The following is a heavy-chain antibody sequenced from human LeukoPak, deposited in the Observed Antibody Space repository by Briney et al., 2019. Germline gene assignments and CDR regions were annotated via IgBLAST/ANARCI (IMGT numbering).Heavy chain of an antibody. V-gene: IGHV1-69*13. J-gene: IGHJ4*02. CDR1: RGTFSSYA. CDR2: IIPIFGTA. CDR3: ARDRSGHIYGRFGS. D-gene: IGHD5-18*01. Sequence: SVKVSCKASRGTFSSYAISWVRQAPGQGLEWMGGIIPIFGTANYAQKFQGRVTITADESTSTAYMELSSLRSEDTAVYYCARDRSGHIYGRFGSWGQGALVTVSS.